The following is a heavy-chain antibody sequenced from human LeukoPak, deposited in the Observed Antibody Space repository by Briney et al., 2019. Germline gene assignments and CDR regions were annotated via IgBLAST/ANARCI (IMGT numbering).Heavy chain of an antibody. CDR1: GGSISSGDYY. V-gene: IGHV4-30-4*01. CDR3: ARRTLYSQTFDY. D-gene: IGHD2-15*01. CDR2: IYYSGST. Sequence: SETLSLTCTVSGGSISSGDYYWSWIRQPPGKGLEWIGYIYYSGSTYYNPSLKSRVTISVDTSKNQFSLKLSSVTAADTAVYYCARRTLYSQTFDYWGQGTLVTVSS. J-gene: IGHJ4*02.